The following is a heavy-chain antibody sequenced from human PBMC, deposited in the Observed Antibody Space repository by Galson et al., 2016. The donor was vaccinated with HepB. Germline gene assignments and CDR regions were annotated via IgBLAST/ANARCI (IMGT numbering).Heavy chain of an antibody. Sequence: SVKVSCKASGGTFSSNAINWVRQAPGQGLEWMGWMSASNGNTDYAQKFHGRVTMTTDTSTNTAYMELRSLRSDDTAMYYCARSSFGVSNPWGQGTLVTVSS. D-gene: IGHD3-3*01. CDR2: MSASNGNT. V-gene: IGHV1-18*01. J-gene: IGHJ5*02. CDR3: ARSSFGVSNP. CDR1: GGTFSSNA.